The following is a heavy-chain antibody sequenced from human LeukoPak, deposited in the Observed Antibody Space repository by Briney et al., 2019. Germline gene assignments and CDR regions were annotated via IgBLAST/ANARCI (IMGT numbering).Heavy chain of an antibody. Sequence: SETLSLTCTVSGGSISSSNWWGWVRQSPGKGLECIGEIYHLGATNYNPSLKSRVTISVDKSKNQFSLKLNSVTAADTAVYFCARRAYSAAYWKHFDYWGQGILVTVSS. CDR3: ARRAYSAAYWKHFDY. CDR2: IYHLGAT. V-gene: IGHV4-4*02. D-gene: IGHD1-1*01. J-gene: IGHJ4*02. CDR1: GGSISSSNW.